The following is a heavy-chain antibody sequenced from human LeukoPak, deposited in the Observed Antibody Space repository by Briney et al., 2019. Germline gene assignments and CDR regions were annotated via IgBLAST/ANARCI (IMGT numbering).Heavy chain of an antibody. CDR2: INPSGGST. D-gene: IGHD3-9*01. J-gene: IGHJ4*02. CDR3: ARGDYDILTGYFYFDY. CDR1: GYTFTSYY. V-gene: IGHV1-46*01. Sequence: ASVKVSCKASGYTFTSYYMHWVRQAPGQGLEWMGIINPSGGSTSYAQKFQGRVTMTRDTSTSTAYMELSSLRSEDTAVYYCARGDYDILTGYFYFDYWGQGTLVTVSS.